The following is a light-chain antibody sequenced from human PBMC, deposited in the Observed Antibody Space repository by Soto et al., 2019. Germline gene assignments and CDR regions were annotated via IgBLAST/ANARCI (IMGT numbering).Light chain of an antibody. J-gene: IGKJ2*01. Sequence: DIQMTHSPSTLSASVGARVTITCRASQSISSWLAWYQQKPGKAPNLLIYKAASLASGVPSRFSGSGSGTEFTLTSSSLQPDDFATYYCQQYNSLDTFGQGTQLEIK. V-gene: IGKV1-5*03. CDR2: KAA. CDR3: QQYNSLDT. CDR1: QSISSW.